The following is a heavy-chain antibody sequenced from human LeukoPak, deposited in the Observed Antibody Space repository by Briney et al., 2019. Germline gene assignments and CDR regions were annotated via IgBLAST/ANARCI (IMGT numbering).Heavy chain of an antibody. CDR2: ISVSGGNT. CDR3: AKDLSYYDITEHDY. V-gene: IGHV3-23*01. Sequence: PGGSLRLSCSASGFSFSNYSMNWVRQAPGKGLEWVSGISVSGGNTYYADSVKGRFTISRDNSKNTLYLQMNSLRAEDTAVYYCAKDLSYYDITEHDYWGQGTLVTVSS. J-gene: IGHJ4*02. D-gene: IGHD3-9*01. CDR1: GFSFSNYS.